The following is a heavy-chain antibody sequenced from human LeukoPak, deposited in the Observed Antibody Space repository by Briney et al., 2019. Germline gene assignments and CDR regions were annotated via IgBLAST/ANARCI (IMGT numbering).Heavy chain of an antibody. D-gene: IGHD6-13*01. CDR2: IRYDGSNK. J-gene: IGHJ4*02. CDR3: AKPGLGIAAAGTWSDY. V-gene: IGHV3-30*02. Sequence: GGSLRLSCAASGFSFSSYGMHWVRQAPGKGLEWVAFIRYDGSNKYNADSVKGRFTISRDNSKNTLYLQMNSLRAEDTAVYYCAKPGLGIAAAGTWSDYWSQGTLVTVSS. CDR1: GFSFSSYG.